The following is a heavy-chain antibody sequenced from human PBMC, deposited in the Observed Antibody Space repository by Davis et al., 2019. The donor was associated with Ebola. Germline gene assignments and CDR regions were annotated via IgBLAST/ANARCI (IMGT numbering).Heavy chain of an antibody. D-gene: IGHD2/OR15-2a*01. Sequence: PGGSLRLSCAASRFPFSSYRMNWVRQAPGKGLEWVSRISSDGGITSYADSVKGRFTISRDNAKNTLYLQMNSLRAEDTAVYYCATSTYLPVYWGQGTLVTVSS. CDR3: ATSTYLPVY. J-gene: IGHJ4*02. CDR2: ISSDGGIT. V-gene: IGHV3-74*01. CDR1: RFPFSSYR.